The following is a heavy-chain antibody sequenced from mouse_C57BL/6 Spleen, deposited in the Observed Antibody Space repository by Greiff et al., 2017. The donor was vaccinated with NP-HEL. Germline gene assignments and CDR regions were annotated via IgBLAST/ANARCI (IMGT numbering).Heavy chain of an antibody. J-gene: IGHJ4*01. Sequence: VQLKQPGAELVRPGSSVKLSCKASGYTFTSYWMHWVKQRPIQGLEWIGNIDPSDSETHYNQKFKDKATLTVDKSSSTAYMQLSSLTSEDSAVYYCARNYGSSYAMDYWGQGTSVTVSS. V-gene: IGHV1-52*01. CDR2: IDPSDSET. D-gene: IGHD1-1*01. CDR3: ARNYGSSYAMDY. CDR1: GYTFTSYW.